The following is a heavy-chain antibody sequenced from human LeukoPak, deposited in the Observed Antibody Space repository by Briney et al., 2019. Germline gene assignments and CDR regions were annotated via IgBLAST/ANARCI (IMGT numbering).Heavy chain of an antibody. CDR3: ARARGQQLVSYYGMDV. CDR1: GFTFSSYW. Sequence: TGGSLRLSCAASGFTFSSYWMSWVRQAPGKGLEWVANIKQDGSEKYYVDSVKGRFTISGDNAKNSLYLQMNSLRAEDTAVYYCARARGQQLVSYYGMDVWGQGTTVTVSS. J-gene: IGHJ6*02. V-gene: IGHV3-7*01. D-gene: IGHD6-13*01. CDR2: IKQDGSEK.